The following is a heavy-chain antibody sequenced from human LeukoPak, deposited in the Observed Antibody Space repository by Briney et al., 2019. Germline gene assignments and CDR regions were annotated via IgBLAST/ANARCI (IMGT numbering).Heavy chain of an antibody. CDR1: GFTFSSYA. V-gene: IGHV3-23*01. D-gene: IGHD2-15*01. CDR2: VSGSGGST. J-gene: IGHJ6*02. CDR3: AKYNVVVVAATSHYYGIDV. Sequence: PGGSLRLSCAASGFTFSSYAMSWVRQAPGKGLEWVSAVSGSGGSTYYADSVKGRFTISRDNSKNTLYLQMNSLRAEDTAVYYCAKYNVVVVAATSHYYGIDVWGQGTTVTVSS.